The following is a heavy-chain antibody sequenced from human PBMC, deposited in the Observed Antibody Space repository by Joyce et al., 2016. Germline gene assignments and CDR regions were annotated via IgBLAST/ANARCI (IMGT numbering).Heavy chain of an antibody. CDR3: AREGWEWNRNYGGYYGMDV. CDR1: GYTFTSYA. D-gene: IGHD4-11*01. V-gene: IGHV1-3*04. Sequence: QVQVVQSGTEVKKPGASVKVSCQPSGYTFTSYAMHWGRQAPGQSPEWMGWINTKYGDTRYSQKFQGRVTINRDTSATTAYMALSRLRSEDTAVYYCAREGWEWNRNYGGYYGMDVWGQGTTVTVSS. CDR2: INTKYGDT. J-gene: IGHJ6*02.